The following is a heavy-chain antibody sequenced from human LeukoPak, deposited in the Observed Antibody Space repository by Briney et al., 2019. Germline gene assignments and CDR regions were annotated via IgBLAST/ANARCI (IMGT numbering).Heavy chain of an antibody. CDR3: ARRVSSLVDDAFDI. J-gene: IGHJ3*02. V-gene: IGHV1-69*01. CDR1: GGTFSSYA. Sequence: SVKVSCKASGGTFSSYAISWVRQAPGQGLEWMGGIIPIFGTANYAQKFQGRVTITADESTSTAYMELSSLRSEDTAVYYCARRVSSLVDDAFDIWGQGTMVTVSS. CDR2: IIPIFGTA. D-gene: IGHD3-16*01.